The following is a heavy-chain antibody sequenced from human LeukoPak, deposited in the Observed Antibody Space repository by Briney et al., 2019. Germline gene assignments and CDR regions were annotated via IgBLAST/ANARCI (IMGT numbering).Heavy chain of an antibody. V-gene: IGHV1-46*01. D-gene: IGHD5-18*01. CDR1: GYTFTSYY. Sequence: ASVKVSCKASGYTFTSYYMHWVRQAPGQGLEWMGIINPSGGSTSYAQKFPGRVTMTRDTSTSTVYMELSSLRSEDTAVYYCASLGYSYGYRDAFDIWGQGTMVTVSS. J-gene: IGHJ3*02. CDR3: ASLGYSYGYRDAFDI. CDR2: INPSGGST.